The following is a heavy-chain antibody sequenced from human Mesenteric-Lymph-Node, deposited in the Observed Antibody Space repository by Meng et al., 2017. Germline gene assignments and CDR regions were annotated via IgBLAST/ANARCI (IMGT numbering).Heavy chain of an antibody. CDR3: AREGWGGGYSYGFDY. CDR1: GGSISSYY. CDR2: IYYSGST. Sequence: GSLRLSCTVSGGSISSYYWSWIRQPPGKGLEWIGYIYYSGSTNYNPSLKSRVTISVDTSKNQFSLTLSSVTAADTAVYYCAREGWGGGYSYGFDYWGQGTLVTVSS. V-gene: IGHV4-59*01. D-gene: IGHD5-18*01. J-gene: IGHJ4*02.